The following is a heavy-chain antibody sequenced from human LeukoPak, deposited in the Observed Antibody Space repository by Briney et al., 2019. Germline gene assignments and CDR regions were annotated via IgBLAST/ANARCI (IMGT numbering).Heavy chain of an antibody. CDR2: IWYDGSNK. D-gene: IGHD3-9*01. J-gene: IGHJ4*02. CDR3: AKDLWSRYFDWEAFDY. Sequence: GGSLRLSCAASGFTFSSYGMHWVRQAPGKGLEWVAVIWYDGSNKYYADSVKGRFTISRDNSKNTLYLQMNSLRAEDTAVYYCAKDLWSRYFDWEAFDYWGQGTLVTVSS. V-gene: IGHV3-33*06. CDR1: GFTFSSYG.